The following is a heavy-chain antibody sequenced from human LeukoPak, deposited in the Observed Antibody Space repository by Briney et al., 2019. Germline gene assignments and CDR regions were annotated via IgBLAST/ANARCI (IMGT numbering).Heavy chain of an antibody. CDR2: IKPNSGGT. Sequence: ASVKVSCKASGYTFTGYYIHWVRQAPGQGLEWMGWIKPNSGGTNYAQKFQGRVTMTRDTSISTAYMELSRLKSDDTAVHYCARGSIVGATFDYFDYWGQGTLVTVSS. V-gene: IGHV1-2*02. CDR3: ARGSIVGATFDYFDY. CDR1: GYTFTGYY. J-gene: IGHJ4*02. D-gene: IGHD1-26*01.